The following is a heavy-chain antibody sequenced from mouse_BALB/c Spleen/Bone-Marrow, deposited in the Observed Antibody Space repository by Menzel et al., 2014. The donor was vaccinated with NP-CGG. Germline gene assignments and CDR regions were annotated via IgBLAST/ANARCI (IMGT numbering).Heavy chain of an antibody. J-gene: IGHJ3*01. CDR2: IDPANGNT. CDR3: ATYYRYDRRFAY. CDR1: GFNIKDTY. Sequence: EVKLVKSGAELVKPGASVKLSCTASGFNIKDTYMHWVKQRPEQGLEWIGRIDPANGNTKYDPKFQGKATITADTSSNTAYLQLSSLTSEDTAVYYCATYYRYDRRFAYWGQGTLVTVSA. D-gene: IGHD2-14*01. V-gene: IGHV14-3*02.